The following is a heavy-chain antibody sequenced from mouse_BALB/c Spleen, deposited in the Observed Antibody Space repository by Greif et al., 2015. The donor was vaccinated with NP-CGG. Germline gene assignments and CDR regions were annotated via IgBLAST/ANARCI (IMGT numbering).Heavy chain of an antibody. CDR1: GYSFTGYF. Sequence: EVQLQQSGPELVKPGASVKISCKASGYSFTGYFMNCVKQSHGKSLEWIGRINPYNGDTFYNQKFKGKATLTVDKSSSAAHMALLGRRSEVSVVYYCGRWGHYGSSNFDCWGKATTPTVPS. J-gene: IGHJ2*01. CDR2: INPYNGDT. D-gene: IGHD1-1*01. V-gene: IGHV1-37*01. CDR3: GRWGHYGSSNFDC.